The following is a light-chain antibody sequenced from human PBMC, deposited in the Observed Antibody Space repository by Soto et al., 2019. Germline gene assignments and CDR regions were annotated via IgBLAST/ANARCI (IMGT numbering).Light chain of an antibody. J-gene: IGKJ1*01. CDR3: QHDSTVWA. CDR1: QSISDR. Sequence: DIQMSQSPSTLSASVGDRVTITCRASQSISDRLALYQRKPGKAPKLLIFDASSLESGVPSRFSGSGSGTEFTLTISNLQPADFATDYGQHDSTVWAFGQGTKVEI. V-gene: IGKV1-5*01. CDR2: DAS.